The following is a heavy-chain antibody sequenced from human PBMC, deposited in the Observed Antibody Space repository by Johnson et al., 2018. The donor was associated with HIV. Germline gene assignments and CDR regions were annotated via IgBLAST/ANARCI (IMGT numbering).Heavy chain of an antibody. V-gene: IGHV3-7*01. D-gene: IGHD3-22*01. CDR2: IKQDGSEK. CDR3: ARETSPYYYDSSGYYSHDAFDI. J-gene: IGHJ3*02. CDR1: GFTFSSYA. Sequence: VLLVESGGGVVQPGRPLRLSCAASGFTFSSYAMHWVRQAPGKGLEWVANIKQDGSEKNYVDSVKGRFTISRDNDKNSLYLQMNSLRAEDTAVYYCARETSPYYYDSSGYYSHDAFDIWGQGTMVTVSS.